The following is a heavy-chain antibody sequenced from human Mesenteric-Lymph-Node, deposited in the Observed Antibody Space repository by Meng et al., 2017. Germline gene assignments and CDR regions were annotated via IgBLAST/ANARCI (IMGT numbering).Heavy chain of an antibody. CDR3: ARDSPTTVGAFDI. CDR1: GFTFSSYG. D-gene: IGHD4-23*01. J-gene: IGHJ3*02. CDR2: IWYDGSNK. Sequence: GESLKISCAASGFTFSSYGMHWVRQAPGKGLEWVAVIWYDGSNKYYADSVKGRFTISRDNSKNTLYLQMNSLRAEETAVYYCARDSPTTVGAFDIWGQGTMVTVSS. V-gene: IGHV3-33*01.